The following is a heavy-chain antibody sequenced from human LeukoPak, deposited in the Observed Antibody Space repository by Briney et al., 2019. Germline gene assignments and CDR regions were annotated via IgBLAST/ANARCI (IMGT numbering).Heavy chain of an antibody. CDR3: ATDEGIVGATSMFDY. CDR2: IIPIFGTA. J-gene: IGHJ4*02. CDR1: GGTFSSYA. D-gene: IGHD1-26*01. Sequence: SVKVSCKASGGTFSSYAISWVRQAPGQGLEWMGGIIPIFGTANYAQKFQGRVTMTEDTSTDTAYMELSSLRSEDTAVYYCATDEGIVGATSMFDYWGQGTLVTVSS. V-gene: IGHV1-69*06.